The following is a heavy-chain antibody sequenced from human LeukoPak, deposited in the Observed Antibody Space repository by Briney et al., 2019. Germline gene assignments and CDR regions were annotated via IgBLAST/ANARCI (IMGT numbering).Heavy chain of an antibody. Sequence: PGASLRLSCAASGFTFSSYWMSWGRQAPGKGLEWVANIKQGGSETYYVDSVKGRFTISRDNAKNSLYLQMNSLRAEDTAVYYCARAMAAAGGFDYWGQGTLVTVSS. CDR1: GFTFSSYW. CDR2: IKQGGSET. CDR3: ARAMAAAGGFDY. J-gene: IGHJ4*02. D-gene: IGHD6-13*01. V-gene: IGHV3-7*01.